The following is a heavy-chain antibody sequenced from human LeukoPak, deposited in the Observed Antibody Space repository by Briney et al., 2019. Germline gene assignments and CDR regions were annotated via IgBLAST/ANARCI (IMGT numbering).Heavy chain of an antibody. Sequence: GASVKVSCKASGHTLTDYYLHWVRQAPGQGLKWMGWINPNSGATHYAQSFQARVTMTRDTSIASSYMELTGLESDDTAVYYCARGRRILGGPENAGDFFDFWGQGSLVTVSS. CDR1: GHTLTDYY. CDR3: ARGRRILGGPENAGDFFDF. J-gene: IGHJ4*01. D-gene: IGHD3-16*01. V-gene: IGHV1-2*02. CDR2: INPNSGAT.